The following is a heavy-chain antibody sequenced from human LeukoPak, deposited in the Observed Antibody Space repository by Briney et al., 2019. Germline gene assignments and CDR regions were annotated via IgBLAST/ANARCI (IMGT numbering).Heavy chain of an antibody. V-gene: IGHV4-4*09. CDR1: GGSISSYY. CDR2: IYTSGST. Sequence: PSETLSLTCTVSGGSISSYYWSWIRQPPGKGLEWIGYIYTSGSTNYNPSLKSRVTISVDTSKNQFSLKLSSVTAADTAVYYCARHGSVGGSGSYSDYWGQGTLVTVSS. CDR3: ARHGSVGGSGSYSDY. D-gene: IGHD3-10*01. J-gene: IGHJ4*02.